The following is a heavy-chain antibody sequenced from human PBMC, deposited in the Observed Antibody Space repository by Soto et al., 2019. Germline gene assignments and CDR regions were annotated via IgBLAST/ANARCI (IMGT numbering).Heavy chain of an antibody. CDR2: VYHTGRT. Sequence: QVQLQESGPGLVKPSETLSLTCTVSGGSFKSGSCSWGWIRQPPGKGLEWIGYVYHTGRTRYNPSLKRRVSMSMDTSKNQFSLNLDSGTAADTAVYFCARDFAYWDSWGQGTLVTVSS. CDR1: GGSFKSGSCS. V-gene: IGHV4-61*01. J-gene: IGHJ4*02. CDR3: ARDFAYWDS. D-gene: IGHD3-3*01.